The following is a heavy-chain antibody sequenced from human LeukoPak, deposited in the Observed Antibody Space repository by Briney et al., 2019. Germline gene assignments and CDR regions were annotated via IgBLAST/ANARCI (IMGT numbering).Heavy chain of an antibody. J-gene: IGHJ4*02. CDR1: GFTFKSYW. CDR2: IKQDGSEK. V-gene: IGHV3-7*03. Sequence: SGGSLRLSCAASGFTFKSYWLSWARQAPGRGLEWVANIKQDGSEKYYADSVKGRFTISRDNAKNSLYLQMNSLRAEDTAVYYCARDAAAGNGEPFDYWGQGTLVTVSS. D-gene: IGHD6-13*01. CDR3: ARDAAAGNGEPFDY.